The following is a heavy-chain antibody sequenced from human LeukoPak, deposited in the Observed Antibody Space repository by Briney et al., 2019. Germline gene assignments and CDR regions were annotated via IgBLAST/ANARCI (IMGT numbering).Heavy chain of an antibody. D-gene: IGHD2-15*01. J-gene: IGHJ5*02. CDR1: GYSFTSYW. V-gene: IGHV5-51*01. Sequence: GESLKISCKGSGYSFTSYWIGWVRQMPGKGLEYIGIIYPGDSDIRYSPSFQGQVTISADRSISTAYLQWSSLKASDTAMYYCARQEYCSGGSCYTWFDPWGQGTLVTVSS. CDR3: ARQEYCSGGSCYTWFDP. CDR2: IYPGDSDI.